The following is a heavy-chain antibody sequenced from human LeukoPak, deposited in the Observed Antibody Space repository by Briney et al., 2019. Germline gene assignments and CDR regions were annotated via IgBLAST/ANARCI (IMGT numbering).Heavy chain of an antibody. CDR1: GGSISSYY. Sequence: PSETLSLTCTVSGGSISSYYWSWIRQPPGKGLEWIGYIYYSGSTNYNPSLKSRVTISVDTSKNQFSLKLSSVTAADTAVYYCARVGYGDHGANWFDPWGQGTLVTVPS. CDR2: IYYSGST. V-gene: IGHV4-59*01. D-gene: IGHD4-17*01. J-gene: IGHJ5*02. CDR3: ARVGYGDHGANWFDP.